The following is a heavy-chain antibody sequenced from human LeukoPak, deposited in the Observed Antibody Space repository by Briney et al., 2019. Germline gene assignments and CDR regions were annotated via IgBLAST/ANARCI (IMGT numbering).Heavy chain of an antibody. J-gene: IGHJ4*02. D-gene: IGHD6-13*01. CDR3: ARELYSSSWTPLGY. CDR2: IRNSGSSI. CDR1: GFTFSNYE. V-gene: IGHV3-48*03. Sequence: GGSLRLSCAASGFTFSNYEMNWVRQSPGRGVEGISYIRNSGSSIYYSDSVKGRFTISRDNAKNSLYLQMNSLRAEDTAVYYCARELYSSSWTPLGYWGQGTLVTVSS.